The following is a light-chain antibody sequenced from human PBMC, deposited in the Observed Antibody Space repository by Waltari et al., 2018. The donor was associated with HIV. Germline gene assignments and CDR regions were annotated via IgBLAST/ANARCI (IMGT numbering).Light chain of an antibody. CDR2: GNS. J-gene: IGLJ3*02. CDR3: QSYDSTGV. CDR1: SSNIGAGYD. Sequence: QSVLTQPPSVSGAPGHRVTISCTGSSSNIGAGYDVHWYQQLPGTAPKLLIYGNSNRPSGVPDRFSGSKSGTSASLAITGLQAEDEADYYCQSYDSTGVFGGGTKLTVL. V-gene: IGLV1-40*01.